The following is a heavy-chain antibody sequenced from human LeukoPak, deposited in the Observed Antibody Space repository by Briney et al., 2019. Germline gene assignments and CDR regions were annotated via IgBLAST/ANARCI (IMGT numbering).Heavy chain of an antibody. D-gene: IGHD2-2*01. V-gene: IGHV3-30*02. CDR3: AKDKKYQLPSFDY. CDR1: GFTFSSYG. J-gene: IGHJ4*02. Sequence: GGSLRLSCAASGFTFSSYGMHWVRQAPGKGLEWVAFIRYDGSNKYYADSVKGRFTISRDNSKNTLYLQMNSLRAEDTAVYYCAKDKKYQLPSFDYWGQGTLVTVSS. CDR2: IRYDGSNK.